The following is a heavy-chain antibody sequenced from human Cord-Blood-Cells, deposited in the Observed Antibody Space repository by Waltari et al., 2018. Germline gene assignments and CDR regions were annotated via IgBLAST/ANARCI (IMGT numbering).Heavy chain of an antibody. CDR2: IYTSGST. Sequence: QVQLQESGPGLVKPSETLSLTCTVSGGSISSYYWSWIRQPAGKGLAWIGRIYTSGSTNYNPSLKSRVTMSVDTSKNQFSLKLSSVTAADTAVYYCARDDVEYSSSSDAFDIWGQGTMVTVSS. J-gene: IGHJ3*02. CDR3: ARDDVEYSSSSDAFDI. D-gene: IGHD6-6*01. V-gene: IGHV4-4*07. CDR1: GGSISSYY.